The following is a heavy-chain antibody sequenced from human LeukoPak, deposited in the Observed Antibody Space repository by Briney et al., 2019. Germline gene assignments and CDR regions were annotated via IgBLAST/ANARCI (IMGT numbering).Heavy chain of an antibody. CDR1: GFTFSSYG. Sequence: GGSLRLSCAASGFTFSSYGMHWVRQAPGKGLEWVAFIRYDGSNKYYADSVKGRFTISRDNSKNTLYLQMNSLRAEDTAVYYCAKEASRFFRTYYYYMDVWGKGTTVTVSS. J-gene: IGHJ6*03. V-gene: IGHV3-30*02. CDR3: AKEASRFFRTYYYYMDV. D-gene: IGHD3-3*01. CDR2: IRYDGSNK.